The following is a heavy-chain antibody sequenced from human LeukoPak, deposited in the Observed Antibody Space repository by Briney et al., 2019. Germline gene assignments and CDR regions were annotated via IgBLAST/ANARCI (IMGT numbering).Heavy chain of an antibody. J-gene: IGHJ3*02. CDR1: GYTFTSYY. V-gene: IGHV1-46*01. CDR3: ARIRDGYNDAYDI. CDR2: INPRGGST. D-gene: IGHD5-24*01. Sequence: ASVKVSCKASGYTFTSYYMHWMRQAPGQGPEWMGIINPRGGSTDYAQNFQGRVTMTRDTSTSTVYMGLSSLRSEDTAVYYCARIRDGYNDAYDIWGQGTMVTVSS.